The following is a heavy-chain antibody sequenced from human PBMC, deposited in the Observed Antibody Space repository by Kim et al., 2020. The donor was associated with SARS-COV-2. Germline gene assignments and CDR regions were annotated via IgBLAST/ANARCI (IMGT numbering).Heavy chain of an antibody. CDR1: GFIFSSHS. CDR3: ARDYDVLTGTDF. V-gene: IGHV3-48*04. J-gene: IGHJ4*02. CDR2: SSFSGSPI. Sequence: GGSLRLSCAASGFIFSSHSMNWVRQAPGKGLEWVSYSSFSGSPIYYADSVKGRFTISRDNTKNSLFLQMNSLRAEDTAVYYCARDYDVLTGTDFWGQGTLVTVSS. D-gene: IGHD3-9*01.